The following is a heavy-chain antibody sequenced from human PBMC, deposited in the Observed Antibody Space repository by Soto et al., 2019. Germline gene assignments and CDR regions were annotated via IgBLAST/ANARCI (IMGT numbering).Heavy chain of an antibody. CDR2: IYYSGST. Sequence: PSETLSLTCTVSGGSISSGGYYWSWIRQHPGKGLEWIGYIYYSGSTNYNPSLKSRVTISVDTSKNQFSLKLSSVTAADTAVYYCARVTRDGYSYGSTTYYYYGMDVWGQGTTVTVSS. CDR1: GGSISSGGYY. V-gene: IGHV4-61*08. D-gene: IGHD5-18*01. J-gene: IGHJ6*02. CDR3: ARVTRDGYSYGSTTYYYYGMDV.